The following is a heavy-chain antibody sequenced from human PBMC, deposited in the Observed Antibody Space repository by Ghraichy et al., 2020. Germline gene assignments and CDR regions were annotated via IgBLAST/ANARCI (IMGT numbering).Heavy chain of an antibody. CDR2: INPNSGGT. D-gene: IGHD2-2*02. CDR3: ARVWPIVVVPAAIPGDY. CDR1: GYTFTGYY. Sequence: ASVKVSCKASGYTFTGYYMHWVRQAPGQGLEWMGWINPNSGGTNYAQKFQGRVTMTRDTSISTAYMELSRLRSDDTAVYYCARVWPIVVVPAAIPGDYWGQGTLVTVSS. V-gene: IGHV1-2*02. J-gene: IGHJ4*02.